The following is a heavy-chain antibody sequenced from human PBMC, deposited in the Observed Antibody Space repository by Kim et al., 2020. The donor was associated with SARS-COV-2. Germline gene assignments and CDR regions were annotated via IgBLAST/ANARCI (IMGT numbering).Heavy chain of an antibody. CDR1: GGSISSSSYY. CDR2: IYYSGST. V-gene: IGHV4-39*01. CDR3: ARHNLRGSSTSFDY. Sequence: SETLSLTCTVSGGSISSSSYYWGWIRQPPGKGLEWIGSIYYSGSTYYNPSLKSRVTISVDTSKNQFSLKLSSVTAADTAVYYCARHNLRGSSTSFDYWGQRTLVTVSS. D-gene: IGHD6-13*01. J-gene: IGHJ4*02.